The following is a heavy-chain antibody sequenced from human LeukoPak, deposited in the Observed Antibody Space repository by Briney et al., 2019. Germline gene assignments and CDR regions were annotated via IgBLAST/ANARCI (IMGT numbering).Heavy chain of an antibody. CDR2: IKQDGSEK. J-gene: IGHJ4*02. D-gene: IGHD3-22*01. Sequence: PGGSLRLSCAASGFTVSSNYMSWVRQAPGKGLEWVANIKQDGSEKYYVDSVKGRFTISRDNAKNSLYLQMNSLRAEDTAVYYCARGVSYYFDYWGQGTLVTVSS. CDR1: GFTVSSNY. V-gene: IGHV3-7*04. CDR3: ARGVSYYFDY.